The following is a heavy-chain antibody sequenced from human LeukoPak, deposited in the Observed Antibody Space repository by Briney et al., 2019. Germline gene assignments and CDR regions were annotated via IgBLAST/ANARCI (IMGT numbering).Heavy chain of an antibody. J-gene: IGHJ6*02. CDR3: ARGSDWSDYYGMDV. V-gene: IGHV1-3*01. D-gene: IGHD6-19*01. CDR1: GYTFANYG. CDR2: INAGEGNT. Sequence: GASVTVSCKASGYTFANYGMHWVRQAPGQGLEWMGWINAGEGNTKYLQKFQGGVTLTRVTSASTAYMELSSLRSEDTAVYYCARGSDWSDYYGMDVWGQGTTVTVSS.